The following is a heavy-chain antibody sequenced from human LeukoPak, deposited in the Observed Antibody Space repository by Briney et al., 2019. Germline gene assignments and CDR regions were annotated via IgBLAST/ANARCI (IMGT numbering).Heavy chain of an antibody. D-gene: IGHD6-13*01. Sequence: GGSLRLSCAASGFTFSSYSMNWVRQAPGKGLEWVSSISSSSSYIYYADSVKGRFTISRDNAKNSLYLQMNSLRAEDTAVYYCARDRAAAGTDLDYWGQGTLDTVSS. CDR3: ARDRAAAGTDLDY. CDR1: GFTFSSYS. J-gene: IGHJ4*02. V-gene: IGHV3-21*01. CDR2: ISSSSSYI.